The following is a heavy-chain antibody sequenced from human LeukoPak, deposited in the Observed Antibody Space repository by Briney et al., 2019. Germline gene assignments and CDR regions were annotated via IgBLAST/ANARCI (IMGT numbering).Heavy chain of an antibody. CDR1: GFTFASSA. CDR3: AAFDAGDCGGDCPYFSFP. D-gene: IGHD2-21*02. Sequence: GASVKVSCKASGFTFASSAVQWVRQARGQRLEWIGWIVVGSANTNYAQKFQERVTITRDMSTGTAYMELSSLRSEDTAVHYCAAFDAGDCGGDCPYFSFPWGQGTLVTVSS. J-gene: IGHJ5*02. V-gene: IGHV1-58*01. CDR2: IVVGSANT.